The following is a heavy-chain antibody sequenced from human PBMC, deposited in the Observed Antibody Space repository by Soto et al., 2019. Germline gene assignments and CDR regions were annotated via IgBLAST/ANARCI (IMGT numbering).Heavy chain of an antibody. D-gene: IGHD2-21*02. CDR2: ISGSGGST. CDR3: ASVVLVTFAFDI. Sequence: EVQLLESGGGLVQPGGSLRLSCAASGFTFSSYAMSWVRQAPGKGLEWVSAISGSGGSTYYADSVKGRFTISRDNSKNTLYLPMNSLRAEDTAVYYCASVVLVTFAFDIWGQGTMVTVSS. J-gene: IGHJ3*02. CDR1: GFTFSSYA. V-gene: IGHV3-23*01.